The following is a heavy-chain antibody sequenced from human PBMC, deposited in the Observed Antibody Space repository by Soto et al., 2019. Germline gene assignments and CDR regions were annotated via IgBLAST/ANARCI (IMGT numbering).Heavy chain of an antibody. D-gene: IGHD2-21*01. V-gene: IGHV1-8*01. CDR1: GYTFATYD. CDR3: ARSDGYNFNWLDS. J-gene: IGHJ5*01. CDR2: MNPNSGNT. Sequence: QVQLVQSGAEVKTPGASVKVSCKASGYTFATYDINWVRQAPGQGLEWMGWMNPNSGNTGYAQKFQGRLTMIRDTALSAAHMELSSLRNEDTAVYYCARSDGYNFNWLDSWGQGTLVTVSA.